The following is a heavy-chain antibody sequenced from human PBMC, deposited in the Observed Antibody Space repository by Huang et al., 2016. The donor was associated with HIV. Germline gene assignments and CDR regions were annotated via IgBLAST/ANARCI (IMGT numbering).Heavy chain of an antibody. D-gene: IGHD1-26*01. Sequence: EVQLVESGGGLVKPGGSLRLSCAASGFTFSDYSMNWVRQAAEKWLEGVSSCSGSRSNKYYADSVKGRFTISRDNAKKSLYLQMNSLGVEDTAVYYCAREYSGSYFGLNYYYGMDVWGQGTTVTVSS. J-gene: IGHJ6*02. CDR2: CSGSRSNK. V-gene: IGHV3-21*01. CDR1: GFTFSDYS. CDR3: AREYSGSYFGLNYYYGMDV.